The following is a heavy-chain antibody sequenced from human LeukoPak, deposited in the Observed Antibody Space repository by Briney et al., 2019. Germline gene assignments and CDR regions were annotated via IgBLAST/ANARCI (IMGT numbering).Heavy chain of an antibody. D-gene: IGHD3-10*01. Sequence: TLSLTCTVSGGSLSSGSYYWSWIRQPAGKGLEWIGRIYTSGSTNYNPSLKSRVTISVDTSKNQFSLKLSSVTAADTAVYYCARHKYGSGSYLDYWGQGTLVTVSS. V-gene: IGHV4-61*02. CDR1: GGSLSSGSYY. CDR2: IYTSGST. CDR3: ARHKYGSGSYLDY. J-gene: IGHJ4*02.